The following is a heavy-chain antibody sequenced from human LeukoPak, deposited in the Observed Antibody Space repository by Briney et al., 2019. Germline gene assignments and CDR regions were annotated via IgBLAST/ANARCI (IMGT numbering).Heavy chain of an antibody. CDR2: MNPNSGNT. J-gene: IGHJ4*02. CDR3: ARGARWGDHGRFDY. CDR1: GYTFTSYD. V-gene: IGHV1-8*01. Sequence: ASVKVSCKASGYTFTSYDINWVRQAPGQGLEWMGWMNPNSGNTGYAQKFQGRVTMTRNTSISTAYMELSSLRSEDTAVYYCARGARWGDHGRFDYWGQGTLVTVSS. D-gene: IGHD4-23*01.